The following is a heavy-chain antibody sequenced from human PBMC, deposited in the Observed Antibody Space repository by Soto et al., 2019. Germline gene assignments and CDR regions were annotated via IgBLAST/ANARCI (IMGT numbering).Heavy chain of an antibody. CDR3: ARFVVVIFDYYGMDV. CDR1: GYTFTSYG. CDR2: ISAYNGNT. D-gene: IGHD3-3*01. J-gene: IGHJ6*02. Sequence: ASVKVSCKASGYTFTSYGISWVRQAPGQGLEWMGWISAYNGNTNYAQKLQGRVTMTTDTSTSTAYMELSSLRSEDTAVYYCARFVVVIFDYYGMDVWGQGTTVTVSS. V-gene: IGHV1-18*01.